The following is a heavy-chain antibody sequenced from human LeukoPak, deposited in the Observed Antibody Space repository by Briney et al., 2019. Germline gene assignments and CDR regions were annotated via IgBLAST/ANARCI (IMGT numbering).Heavy chain of an antibody. J-gene: IGHJ4*02. CDR1: GGSISSSSYY. V-gene: IGHV4-61*05. Sequence: SETLSLTCTVSGGSISSSSYYWGWIRQPPGKGLEWIGYIYYRVTSDYNPSLKSRVTMSVDMSTRQISLKLSSVTAADTAVYYCARAVGGDGSGSLWGPGTLVTVSS. D-gene: IGHD3-10*01. CDR2: IYYRVTS. CDR3: ARAVGGDGSGSL.